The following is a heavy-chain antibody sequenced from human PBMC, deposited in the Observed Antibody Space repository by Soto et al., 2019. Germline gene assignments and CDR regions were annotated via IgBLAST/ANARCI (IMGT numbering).Heavy chain of an antibody. CDR2: ISYDGTSR. J-gene: IGHJ4*02. Sequence: QAQLVEYGGGVVQPGRSLRLSCAASGFTFSDYAMQWVRQAPGKGLEWVAGISYDGTSRYYADSMKGRFTISRDNSKNTLFLQMNSLRAEDTAMYYCARSLTIFGVVARFDKWGPGTPVTVSS. CDR1: GFTFSDYA. D-gene: IGHD3-3*01. CDR3: ARSLTIFGVVARFDK. V-gene: IGHV3-30-3*01.